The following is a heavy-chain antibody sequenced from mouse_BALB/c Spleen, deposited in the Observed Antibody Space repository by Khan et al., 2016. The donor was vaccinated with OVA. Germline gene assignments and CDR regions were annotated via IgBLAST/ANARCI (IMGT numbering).Heavy chain of an antibody. D-gene: IGHD1-1*01. J-gene: IGHJ3*01. CDR2: IYPGNNDT. CDR1: GYIFTDYL. V-gene: IGHV1-5*01. CDR3: TRAGYGAFAF. Sequence: VQLQQSGTVLARPGTSVRMSCKASGYIFTDYLMHWVKQRPGQGLEWIGSIYPGNNDTNYNQKFKDKAKLTSVPSPSTAYMDFSSLTNDDSAVFYCTRAGYGAFAFWGQGTLVTVSA.